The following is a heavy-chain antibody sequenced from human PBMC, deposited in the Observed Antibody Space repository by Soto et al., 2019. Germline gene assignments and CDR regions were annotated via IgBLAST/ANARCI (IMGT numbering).Heavy chain of an antibody. J-gene: IGHJ4*02. Sequence: EVQLLESGGGLVQPGGSRRLSCGVSGFTFNDFEMNWVRQAPGKGLEWLAYIDGSGTTKKYADSVRGRFTISRDNPNNSLFLQMSSLSAADTAIYYCARGFGRFNYWGQGTLVSVSS. V-gene: IGHV3-48*03. CDR3: ARGFGRFNY. D-gene: IGHD3-10*01. CDR2: IDGSGTTK. CDR1: GFTFNDFE.